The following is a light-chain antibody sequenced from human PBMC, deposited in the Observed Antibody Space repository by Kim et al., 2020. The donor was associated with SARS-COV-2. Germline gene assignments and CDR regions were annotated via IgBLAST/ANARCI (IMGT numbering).Light chain of an antibody. CDR3: QQYGSPYT. CDR2: GAS. CDR1: QSVSSSY. J-gene: IGKJ2*01. Sequence: EIVLTQSPATLSVSPGERATLSCRASQSVSSSYLGWYQQTPGQAPLLLIYGASSRATGSPDWFSSGGYGTDFTPTISRLEPEDFAVYYCQQYGSPYTFGQGTKLEI. V-gene: IGKV3-20*01.